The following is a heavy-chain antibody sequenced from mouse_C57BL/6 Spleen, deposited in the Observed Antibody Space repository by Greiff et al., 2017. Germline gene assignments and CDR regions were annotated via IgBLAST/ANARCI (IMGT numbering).Heavy chain of an antibody. CDR3: ARDSYGGRRFDY. Sequence: EVKVVESGGGLVKPGGSLKLSCAASGFTFSSYAMSWVRQTPEKRLEWVATISDGGSYTYYPDNVKGRFTISRDNAKNNLYLQMSHLKSEDTAMYYCARDSYGGRRFDYWGQGTTRTVSA. CDR2: ISDGGSYT. V-gene: IGHV5-4*01. J-gene: IGHJ2*01. D-gene: IGHD1-1*01. CDR1: GFTFSSYA.